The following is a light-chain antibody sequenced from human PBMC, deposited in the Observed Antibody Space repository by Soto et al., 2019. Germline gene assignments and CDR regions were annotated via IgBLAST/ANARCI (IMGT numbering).Light chain of an antibody. J-gene: IGLJ2*01. V-gene: IGLV2-18*02. Sequence: QSVLTQPPSVSGSPGQSVTISCTGTSSDVGSYNRVSWYQQPPGTAPELMIYEVSNRPSGVPDRFSGSKSGNTASLTISGLQAEDEADYYCSSYTSSSTVFGGGTKLTVL. CDR1: SSDVGSYNR. CDR2: EVS. CDR3: SSYTSSSTV.